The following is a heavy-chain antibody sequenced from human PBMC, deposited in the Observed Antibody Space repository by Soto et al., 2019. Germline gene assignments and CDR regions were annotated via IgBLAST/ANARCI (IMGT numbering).Heavy chain of an antibody. CDR2: IYYSGST. D-gene: IGHD3-10*01. J-gene: IGHJ6*02. CDR1: GGSISSGGYY. Sequence: PSETLSLTCTVSGGSISSGGYYWSWIRQHPGKGLEWIGYIYYSGSTYYNPSLKSRVTISVDTSKNQFSLKLSSVTAADTAVYYCARRGGESVYYYYGMDVWGQGTTVTVSS. V-gene: IGHV4-31*03. CDR3: ARRGGESVYYYYGMDV.